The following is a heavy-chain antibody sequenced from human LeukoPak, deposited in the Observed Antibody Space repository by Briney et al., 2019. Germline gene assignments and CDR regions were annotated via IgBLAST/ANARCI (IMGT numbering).Heavy chain of an antibody. CDR3: AREGDGYNYPSDY. J-gene: IGHJ4*02. V-gene: IGHV3-33*08. CDR2: IWYDGSNK. Sequence: GESLRLSCAASGFTFSFYTMHWVRQAPGKGLEWVAVIWYDGSNKYYADSVKGRFTISRDNSKNTLYLQMNSLRAEDTAVYYCAREGDGYNYPSDYWGQGTLVTVSS. D-gene: IGHD5-24*01. CDR1: GFTFSFYT.